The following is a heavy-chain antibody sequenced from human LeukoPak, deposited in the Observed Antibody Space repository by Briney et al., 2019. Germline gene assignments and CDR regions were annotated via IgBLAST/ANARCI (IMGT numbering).Heavy chain of an antibody. D-gene: IGHD3-22*01. CDR2: IKQGGSEK. V-gene: IGHV3-7*01. CDR3: ARVFGSSGYYYSRVYYYMDV. Sequence: PGGSLRLSCEASGFTFGTFWMSWVRQAPGKGLEWVANIKQGGSEKNYVDSVKGRFTIARDDAKNSLYLQMNSLRAEDTAVYFCARVFGSSGYYYSRVYYYMDVWGKGTTVTISS. J-gene: IGHJ6*03. CDR1: GFTFGTFW.